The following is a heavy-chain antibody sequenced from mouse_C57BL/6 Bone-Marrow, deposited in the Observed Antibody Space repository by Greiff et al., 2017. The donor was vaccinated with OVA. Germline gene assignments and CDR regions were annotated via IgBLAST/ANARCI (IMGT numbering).Heavy chain of an antibody. J-gene: IGHJ2*01. CDR2: SRNKANDYTT. V-gene: IGHV7-1*01. CDR3: ARDAPNDYFDY. CDR1: GFTFSDFY. Sequence: EVKLVESGGGLVQSGRSLRLSCATSGFTFSDFYMEWVRQAPGKGLEWIAASRNKANDYTTEYSASVKGRFIVSRDTSQSILYLQMNALRAEDTAMYYCARDAPNDYFDYWGQGTTLTVSS.